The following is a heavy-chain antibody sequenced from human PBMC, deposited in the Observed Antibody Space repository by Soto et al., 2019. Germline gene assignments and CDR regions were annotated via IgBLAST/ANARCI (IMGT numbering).Heavy chain of an antibody. CDR2: ISSSSSYI. Sequence: EAQLVESGGGLVKPGGSLRLSCAASGFTFSSYSMNWVRQAPGKGLEWVSSISSSSSYIYYADSVKGRFTISRDNAKNSLYLQMNSLRAEDTAVYYCARGWQQLVPTPGYWGQGTLVTVSS. V-gene: IGHV3-21*01. J-gene: IGHJ4*02. D-gene: IGHD6-13*01. CDR3: ARGWQQLVPTPGY. CDR1: GFTFSSYS.